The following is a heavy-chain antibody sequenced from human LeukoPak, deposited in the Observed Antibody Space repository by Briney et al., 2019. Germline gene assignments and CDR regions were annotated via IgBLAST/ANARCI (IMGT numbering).Heavy chain of an antibody. CDR1: GGTFTSYD. Sequence: ASVKVSCKASGGTFTSYDINWVRRATGQGLEWMGWVNPNSGNTGYAQKFQGRVTITRDTSISTAYMELSSLRSEDTAVYYCARPSGSYPYYFDYWGQGTLVTVSS. D-gene: IGHD1-26*01. CDR3: ARPSGSYPYYFDY. J-gene: IGHJ4*02. V-gene: IGHV1-8*03. CDR2: VNPNSGNT.